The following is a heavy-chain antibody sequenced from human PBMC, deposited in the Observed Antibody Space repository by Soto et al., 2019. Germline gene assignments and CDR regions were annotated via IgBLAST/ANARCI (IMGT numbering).Heavy chain of an antibody. CDR1: GDSISSGNKY. D-gene: IGHD3-16*01. Sequence: SETLSLTCTVSGDSISSGNKYWSWIRQPPGKGLEWIGYIYSSGSTYYNPSLKSRLYISLHTSDNQFSLKFDSVTDADSAVYYCARVPSPFDYYYAMDFWGHGTTVTVSS. V-gene: IGHV4-30-4*01. CDR2: IYSSGST. J-gene: IGHJ6*02. CDR3: ARVPSPFDYYYAMDF.